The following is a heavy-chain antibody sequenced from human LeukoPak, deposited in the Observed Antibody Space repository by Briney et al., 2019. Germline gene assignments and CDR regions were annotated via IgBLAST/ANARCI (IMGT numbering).Heavy chain of an antibody. CDR3: ARDKNDYYDSSGYYYGPAGY. V-gene: IGHV1-46*01. CDR1: GYTFTGYY. CDR2: IIPSGGST. Sequence: GASVKVSCKASGYTFTGYYMHWVRQAPGQGLEWMGIIIPSGGSTSYAQKFQGRVTMTRDTSTSTVYMELSSLRSEDTAVYYCARDKNDYYDSSGYYYGPAGYWGQGTLVTVSS. D-gene: IGHD3-22*01. J-gene: IGHJ4*02.